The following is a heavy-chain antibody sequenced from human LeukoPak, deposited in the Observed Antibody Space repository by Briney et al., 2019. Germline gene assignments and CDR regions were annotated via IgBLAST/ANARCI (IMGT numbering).Heavy chain of an antibody. J-gene: IGHJ4*02. V-gene: IGHV5-10-1*01. CDR1: GYSFTSYW. CDR2: IDPSDSYS. CDR3: ARQLDYYDKRDY. D-gene: IGHD3-22*01. Sequence: GESLRISCKGSGYSFTSYWISWLRQMPGKGLEWMGRIDPSDSYSNYGPSFQGHVTISADRSISTAYLQWRSLKASDTAMYYCARQLDYYDKRDYWGQGTLVTVAS.